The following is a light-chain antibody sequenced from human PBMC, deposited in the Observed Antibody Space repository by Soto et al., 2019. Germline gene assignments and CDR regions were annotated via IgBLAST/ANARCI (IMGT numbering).Light chain of an antibody. CDR2: GAS. J-gene: IGKJ2*01. CDR1: QSVSNTY. CDR3: QPYGTSPVT. Sequence: EIVLTQSPGTLSLSPGERATLSCRASQSVSNTYLAWYQHKPGQAPRLLIYGASDRATVIPDRFSGSGSVTDFTLTISSLEPEYCALYYWQPYGTSPVTFGQGTKLEIK. V-gene: IGKV3-20*01.